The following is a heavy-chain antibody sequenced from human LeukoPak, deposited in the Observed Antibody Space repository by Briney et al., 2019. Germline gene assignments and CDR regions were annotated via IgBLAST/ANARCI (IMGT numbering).Heavy chain of an antibody. CDR2: IYYSGST. CDR3: ASMPVLGGYYFDY. D-gene: IGHD2-2*01. J-gene: IGHJ4*02. V-gene: IGHV4-30-4*01. CDR1: GGSISSGDYY. Sequence: SQTLSLTCTVSGGSISSGDYYWSWIRQPPGKGLEWIGYIYYSGSTYYNPSLKSRVTISVDTSENQFSLKLSSVTAADTAVYYCASMPVLGGYYFDYWGQGTLVTVSS.